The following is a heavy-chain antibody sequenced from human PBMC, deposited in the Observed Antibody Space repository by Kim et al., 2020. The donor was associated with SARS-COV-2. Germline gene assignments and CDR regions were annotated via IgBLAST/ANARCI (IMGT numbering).Heavy chain of an antibody. CDR3: ASRLRWYPKSDY. D-gene: IGHD4-17*01. Sequence: NYAQKFQGRVTITADKSTSTAYMELSSLRSEDTAVYYCASRLRWYPKSDYWGQGTLVTVSS. V-gene: IGHV1-69*02. J-gene: IGHJ4*02.